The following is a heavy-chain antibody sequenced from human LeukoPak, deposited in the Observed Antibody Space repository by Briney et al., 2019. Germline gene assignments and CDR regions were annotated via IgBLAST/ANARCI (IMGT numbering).Heavy chain of an antibody. J-gene: IGHJ4*02. Sequence: SETLSLTCTVSGGSISSGSYYWSWIRQPAGKGLEWIGRIYTSGSTNYNPSLKSRVTISVDTSKNQFSLKLSSVTAADTAVYYCARSEAMVRGVMISDYWGQGTLVTVSS. D-gene: IGHD3-10*01. V-gene: IGHV4-61*02. CDR3: ARSEAMVRGVMISDY. CDR2: IYTSGST. CDR1: GGSISSGSYY.